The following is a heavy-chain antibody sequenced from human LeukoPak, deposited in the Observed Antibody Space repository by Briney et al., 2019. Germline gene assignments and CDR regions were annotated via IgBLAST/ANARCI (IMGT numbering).Heavy chain of an antibody. V-gene: IGHV4-59*12. CDR2: IYYSGST. J-gene: IGHJ3*02. CDR1: GGSISSYY. CDR3: VRTRNDHDAFDI. D-gene: IGHD1-1*01. Sequence: PSETLSLTCTVSGGSISSYYWSWIRQPPGKGLEWIGYIYYSGSTNYNPSLKSQVTISVDTSKNQFSLKLSSVTAADTAVYYCVRTRNDHDAFDIWGQGTMVTVSS.